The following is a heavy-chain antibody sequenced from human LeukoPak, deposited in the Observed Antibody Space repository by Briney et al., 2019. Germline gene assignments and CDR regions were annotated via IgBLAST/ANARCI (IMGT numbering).Heavy chain of an antibody. V-gene: IGHV4-34*01. CDR2: INHSGST. CDR1: GGSFSGYY. J-gene: IGHJ6*03. CDR3: ARRSGYCSSTSCYLTPIYYYYYYMDV. D-gene: IGHD2-2*03. Sequence: PSETLSLTCAVYGGSFSGYYWSWIRQPPGKGLEWIGEINHSGSTNYNPSLKSRVTISVDTSKNQFSLKPSSVTAADTAVYYCARRSGYCSSTSCYLTPIYYYYYYMDVWGKGTTVTVSS.